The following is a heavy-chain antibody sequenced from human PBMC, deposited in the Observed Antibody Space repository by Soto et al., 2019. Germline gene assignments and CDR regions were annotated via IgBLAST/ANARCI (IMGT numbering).Heavy chain of an antibody. D-gene: IGHD2-15*01. CDR2: IWYDGSNK. Sequence: GGSLRLSCAASGFTFSSYGMHWVRQAPGKGLEWVAVIWYDGSNKYYADSVKGRFTISRDNSKNTLYLQMNSLRAEDTAVYYCARDQAPLYCSGGSCYPKYYFDYWGQGTLVTVSS. V-gene: IGHV3-33*01. CDR1: GFTFSSYG. CDR3: ARDQAPLYCSGGSCYPKYYFDY. J-gene: IGHJ4*02.